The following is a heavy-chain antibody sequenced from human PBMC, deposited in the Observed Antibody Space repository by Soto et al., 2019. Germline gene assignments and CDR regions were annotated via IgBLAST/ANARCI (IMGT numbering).Heavy chain of an antibody. J-gene: IGHJ5*02. D-gene: IGHD4-17*01. CDR2: IYYSGST. CDR3: ARTVTTKSVGCWFDP. CDR1: GGSISSYY. V-gene: IGHV4-59*01. Sequence: SETLSLTCTVSGGSISSYYWSWIRQPPGKGLEWIGYIYYSGSTNYNPSLKSRVTISVDTSKNQFSLKLSSVTAADTAVYYCARTVTTKSVGCWFDPWGQGTLVTVSS.